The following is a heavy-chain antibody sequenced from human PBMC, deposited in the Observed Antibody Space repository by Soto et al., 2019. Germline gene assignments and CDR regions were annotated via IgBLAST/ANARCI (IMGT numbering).Heavy chain of an antibody. J-gene: IGHJ6*03. CDR1: GGSFSGYY. CDR3: ARGSGSRGYCSGGSCYSSGYYYYMDV. CDR2: INHSGST. D-gene: IGHD2-15*01. Sequence: SETLSLTCAVYGGSFSGYYWSWIRQPPGKGLEWIGEINHSGSTNYNPSLKSRVTISVDTSKNQFSLKLSSVTAADTAVYYCARGSGSRGYCSGGSCYSSGYYYYMDVWGKGTTVTVSS. V-gene: IGHV4-34*01.